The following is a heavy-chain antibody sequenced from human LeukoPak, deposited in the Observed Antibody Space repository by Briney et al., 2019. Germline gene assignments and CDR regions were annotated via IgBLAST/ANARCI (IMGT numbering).Heavy chain of an antibody. CDR2: ISSSSSYI. Sequence: GGSLRLSXAASGFTFSSYSMNWVRQAPGKGLEWVSSISSSSSYIYYADSVKGRFTISRDNAKNSLYLQMNSLRAEDTAVYYCARDCSSTSCYKGFDYWGQGTLVTVSS. J-gene: IGHJ4*02. D-gene: IGHD2-2*02. CDR3: ARDCSSTSCYKGFDY. CDR1: GFTFSSYS. V-gene: IGHV3-21*01.